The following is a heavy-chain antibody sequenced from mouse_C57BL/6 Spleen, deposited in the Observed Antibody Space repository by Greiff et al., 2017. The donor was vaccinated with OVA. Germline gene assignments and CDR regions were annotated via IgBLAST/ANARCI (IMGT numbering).Heavy chain of an antibody. V-gene: IGHV1-80*01. CDR2: IYPGDGDT. CDR1: GYAFSSYW. CDR3: AGSFPKLGGDY. J-gene: IGHJ4*01. Sequence: VKLGESGAELVKPGASVKISCKASGYAFSSYWMNWVKQRPGKGLEWIGQIYPGDGDTNYNGKFKGKATLTADKSSSTAYMQLSSLTSEDSAVYFCAGSFPKLGGDYWGQGTSVTVSS. D-gene: IGHD4-1*01.